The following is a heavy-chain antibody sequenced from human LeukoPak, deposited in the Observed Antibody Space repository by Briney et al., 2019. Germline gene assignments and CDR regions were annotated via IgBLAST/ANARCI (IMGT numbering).Heavy chain of an antibody. Sequence: GGSLRLSCAASGFTFSSYAMSWVRQAPGRGLEWVSAISGRPSYADSVKGRFTISRDNSKNTLYLQVNSLRAEDTAVYYFAKALDYWYFDYWGQGTLVTVSS. CDR3: AKALDYWYFDY. J-gene: IGHJ4*02. V-gene: IGHV3-23*01. D-gene: IGHD2/OR15-2a*01. CDR1: GFTFSSYA. CDR2: ISGRP.